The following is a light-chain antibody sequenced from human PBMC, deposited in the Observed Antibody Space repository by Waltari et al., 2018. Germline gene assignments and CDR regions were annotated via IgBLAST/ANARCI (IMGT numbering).Light chain of an antibody. CDR1: NSNIGSNN. J-gene: IGLJ1*01. V-gene: IGLV1-47*01. CDR3: ASWDDSLSGHYV. Sequence: QSVLTQPPSASGTPGPRVTISCSGSNSNIGSNNVYRYQQLPGTAPKLLIYRNDQRPSGVPDRFSGSKSGSSASLAISGLRSEDEADYYCASWDDSLSGHYVFGTGTKVTV. CDR2: RND.